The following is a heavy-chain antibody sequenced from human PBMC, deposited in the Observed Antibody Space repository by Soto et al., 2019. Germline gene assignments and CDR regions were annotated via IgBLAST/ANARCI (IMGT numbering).Heavy chain of an antibody. CDR3: ARGGSSWSAEYYQH. V-gene: IGHV1-18*04. CDR1: GYTFSNYS. CDR2: ISGYNGNT. Sequence: QVRLVQSGAEVKKPGASVKVSCKASGYTFSNYSISWVRQAPGQGPEWMGWISGYNGNTKYAQKFQGRVTMTTDTSTSTAYMEVRSLRSDDTAVYYCARGGSSWSAEYYQHWGKGTLVIVSS. J-gene: IGHJ1*01. D-gene: IGHD6-13*01.